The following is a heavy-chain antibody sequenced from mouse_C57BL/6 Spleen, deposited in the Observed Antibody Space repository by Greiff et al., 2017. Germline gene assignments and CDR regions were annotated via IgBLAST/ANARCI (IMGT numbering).Heavy chain of an antibody. J-gene: IGHJ2*01. CDR3: ARWGTTVVSTPFDY. V-gene: IGHV1-55*01. CDR2: IYPGSGST. CDR1: GYTFTSYW. D-gene: IGHD1-1*01. Sequence: VQLQQSGAELVKPGASVKMSCKASGYTFTSYWITWVKQRPGQGLEWIGDIYPGSGSTNYNEKFKSKATLTVDTSSSTAYMQLSSLTSEDSAVYYCARWGTTVVSTPFDYWGQGTTLTVSS.